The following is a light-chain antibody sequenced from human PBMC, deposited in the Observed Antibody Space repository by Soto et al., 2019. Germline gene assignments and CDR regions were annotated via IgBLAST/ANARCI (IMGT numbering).Light chain of an antibody. CDR2: AAS. CDR3: QKYNSAPWT. CDR1: LGIINY. J-gene: IGKJ1*01. V-gene: IGKV1-27*01. Sequence: NQMTQSPSSLSASLGDRVTITCRASLGIINYLAWYQQKPGKAPKLLIYAASTLQSGVPSRFSGSGSGTDFTLTISSLQPEDVATYFCQKYNSAPWTFGQGTKVEIK.